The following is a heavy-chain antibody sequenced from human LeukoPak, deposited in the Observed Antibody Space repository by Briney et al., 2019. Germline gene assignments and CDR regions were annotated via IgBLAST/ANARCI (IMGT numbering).Heavy chain of an antibody. J-gene: IGHJ6*03. Sequence: SETLSLTCTVSGGSISGGSYYWSWIRQPAGKGLEWIGRIYTSGSTNYNPSLKSRVTISVDTSKNQFSLKLSSVTAADTAVYYCARDGVVGATKESYYYYMDVWGKGTTVTVSS. CDR3: ARDGVVGATKESYYYYMDV. CDR2: IYTSGST. CDR1: GGSISGGSYY. D-gene: IGHD1-26*01. V-gene: IGHV4-61*02.